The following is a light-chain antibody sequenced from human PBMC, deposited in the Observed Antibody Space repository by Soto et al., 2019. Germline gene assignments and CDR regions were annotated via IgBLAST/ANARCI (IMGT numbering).Light chain of an antibody. J-gene: IGKJ4*01. V-gene: IGKV3-11*01. CDR1: QSVSSY. CDR2: DAS. CDR3: QQCSDWLGT. Sequence: EIVLTQSPATLSLSPGERATLSCRASQSVSSYLAWYQQKPGQAPRLLIYDASNRATGIPARFSGSGSGTDFTLTISSLEPEEFAVYYCQQCSDWLGTFGGGTKVEIK.